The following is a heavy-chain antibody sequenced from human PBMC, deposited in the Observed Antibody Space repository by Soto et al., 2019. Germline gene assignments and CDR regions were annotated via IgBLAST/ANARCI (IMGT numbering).Heavy chain of an antibody. CDR1: GFTFSSYA. J-gene: IGHJ4*02. CDR2: ISYDGSNK. CDR3: ARVGRLHYFDY. Sequence: QVQLVASGGGVVQPGRSLRLSCAASGFTFSSYAMHWVRQAPGKGLEWVAVISYDGSNKYYADSVKGRFTIYRDNSKNTLFLQLNSLRAEDTAVYYCARVGRLHYFDYWGQGTLVTVSS. D-gene: IGHD4-17*01. V-gene: IGHV3-30-3*01.